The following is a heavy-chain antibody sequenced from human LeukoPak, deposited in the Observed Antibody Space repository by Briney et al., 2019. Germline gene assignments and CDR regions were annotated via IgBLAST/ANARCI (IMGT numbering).Heavy chain of an antibody. CDR1: GGSISRNY. V-gene: IGHV4-59*13. CDR2: CHYSGNT. Sequence: KPSETLSLTCAISGGSISRNYWSWIRQPPGKGLEWIGYCHYSGNTNYNPSLKSRATISVDMSKNQFSLTLNSVTAADTAVYYCARSASSTSRSAFDIWGQGTRVTASS. CDR3: ARSASSTSRSAFDI. J-gene: IGHJ3*02.